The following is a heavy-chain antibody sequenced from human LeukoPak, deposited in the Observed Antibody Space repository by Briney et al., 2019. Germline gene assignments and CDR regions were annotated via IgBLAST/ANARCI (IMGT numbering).Heavy chain of an antibody. Sequence: ASVTVSCKASVYTFTSYGISWVRQAPGQGLEWMGWISAYNGNTNYAQKLQGRVTMTTDTSTSTAYMELRSLRSDDTAVYYCARRYYYDSSGYYDDYWGQGTLVTVSS. CDR3: ARRYYYDSSGYYDDY. V-gene: IGHV1-18*01. CDR2: ISAYNGNT. CDR1: VYTFTSYG. J-gene: IGHJ4*02. D-gene: IGHD3-22*01.